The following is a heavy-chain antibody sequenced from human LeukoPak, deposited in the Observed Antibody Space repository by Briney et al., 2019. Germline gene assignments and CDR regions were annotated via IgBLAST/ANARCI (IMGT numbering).Heavy chain of an antibody. CDR2: IYTSGST. J-gene: IGHJ5*02. CDR1: GGSISSYY. V-gene: IGHV4-4*07. D-gene: IGHD3-10*01. Sequence: SETLSLTCTVSGGSISSYYWSWIRQPAGKGLEWIGRIYTSGSTNYNPSLKSRVTMSVDTSRNHVSLTLNSVTAADTAVYYCARDSGTTGEVKFDPWGQGTLVTVSS. CDR3: ARDSGTTGEVKFDP.